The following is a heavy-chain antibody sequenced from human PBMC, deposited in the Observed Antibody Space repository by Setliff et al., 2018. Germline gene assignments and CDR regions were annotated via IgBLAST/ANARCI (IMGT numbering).Heavy chain of an antibody. CDR2: INTNTGNP. CDR3: ARASRFGTIVYKGYYYMDV. D-gene: IGHD3-10*01. Sequence: ASVKVSCKASGYTFTNYAMTWMRQASGQGLEWMGWINTNTGNPSYAQDFTGRFVFSLDTSVSTAYLQISSLKAEDTAVYYCARASRFGTIVYKGYYYMDVWGKGTTVTVSS. V-gene: IGHV7-4-1*02. CDR1: GYTFTNYA. J-gene: IGHJ6*03.